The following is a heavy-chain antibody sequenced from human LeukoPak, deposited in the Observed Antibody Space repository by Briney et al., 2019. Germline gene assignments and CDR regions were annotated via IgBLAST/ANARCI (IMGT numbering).Heavy chain of an antibody. CDR3: ARGWSRETTVTTAFHY. J-gene: IGHJ4*02. Sequence: PSQTLSLTCTVSGGSISSGGYYWSWIRQHPGRGLEWIGYIYYSGSTYYNPSLKSRVTISVDTSKNQFSLKLSSATAADTAVYYWARGWSRETTVTTAFHYWGQGTLVTVSS. CDR2: IYYSGST. CDR1: GGSISSGGYY. V-gene: IGHV4-31*03. D-gene: IGHD4-17*01.